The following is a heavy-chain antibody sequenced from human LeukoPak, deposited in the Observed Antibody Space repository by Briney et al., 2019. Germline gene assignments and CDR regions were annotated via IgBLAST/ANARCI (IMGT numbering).Heavy chain of an antibody. Sequence: PGGSLRLSCAASGFTFSSYWMHWVRQAPGKGLVWVSRINSDGSSTSYADSVKGRFTISRDNAKSTLYLQMNSLRAEDTAVYYCARGRGYSGYDYNYWGQGTLVTVSS. CDR1: GFTFSSYW. CDR3: ARGRGYSGYDYNY. D-gene: IGHD5-12*01. J-gene: IGHJ4*02. CDR2: INSDGSST. V-gene: IGHV3-74*01.